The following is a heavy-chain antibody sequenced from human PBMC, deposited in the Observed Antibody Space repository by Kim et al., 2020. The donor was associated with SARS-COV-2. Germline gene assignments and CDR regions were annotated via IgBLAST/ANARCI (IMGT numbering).Heavy chain of an antibody. Sequence: SETLSLTCTVSGGSITSYYWSWIRQAPGKGLEWIGYIYYSGSTNYNPSLKSRVTISVDTSKNHFSLKLTSVTAVDTAIYYCARYPLVGNPGYYGDYWGQG. V-gene: IGHV4-59*01. CDR3: ARYPLVGNPGYYGDY. CDR2: IYYSGST. CDR1: GGSITSYY. D-gene: IGHD3-9*01. J-gene: IGHJ4*02.